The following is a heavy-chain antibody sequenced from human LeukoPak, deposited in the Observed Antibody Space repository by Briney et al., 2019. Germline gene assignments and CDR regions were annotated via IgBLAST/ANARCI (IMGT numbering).Heavy chain of an antibody. J-gene: IGHJ5*02. Sequence: SETLSLTCTVSGGSISTYYWSWIRQPAGKGLEWIGRIYTSGSTNYNPSLKSRLTMSVDTSKNHFSLKLSSVTAADTAVYYCARGDPFRAGWFDPWGQGTLVTVSS. V-gene: IGHV4-4*07. D-gene: IGHD6-13*01. CDR3: ARGDPFRAGWFDP. CDR1: GGSISTYY. CDR2: IYTSGST.